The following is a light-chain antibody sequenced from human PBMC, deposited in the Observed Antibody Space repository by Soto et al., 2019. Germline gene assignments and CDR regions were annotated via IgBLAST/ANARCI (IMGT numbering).Light chain of an antibody. CDR2: GNS. V-gene: IGLV1-40*01. CDR1: SSNIGAGYD. J-gene: IGLJ1*01. CDR3: QSYDSSLSGYV. Sequence: QSVLTQPPSVSGARGQRGTSSCTGSSSNIGAGYDVHWYQQLPGTAPKLLIYGNSNRPSGVPDRFSGSKSGTSASLAITGLQAEDEADYYCQSYDSSLSGYVFGTGTKAPS.